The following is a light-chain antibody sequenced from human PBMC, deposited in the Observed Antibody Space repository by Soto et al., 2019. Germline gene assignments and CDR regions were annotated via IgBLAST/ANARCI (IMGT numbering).Light chain of an antibody. Sequence: EIVLTQSPATLSLSPGESATLSCRASQNIDKNYLAWFQHKPGQAPSLLIYDASMRATGVPDRFSGSGSGTDFTLTVSRLEPEDFAVFYCQQYAHSPLTFGRGTNVDIK. J-gene: IGKJ3*01. CDR1: QNIDKNY. V-gene: IGKV3-20*01. CDR3: QQYAHSPLT. CDR2: DAS.